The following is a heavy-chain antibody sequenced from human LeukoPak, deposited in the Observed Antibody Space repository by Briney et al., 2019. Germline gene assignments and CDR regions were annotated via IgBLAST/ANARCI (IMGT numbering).Heavy chain of an antibody. CDR3: ARDAIHCSSTSCYSDY. CDR2: IYTSGST. V-gene: IGHV4-4*07. J-gene: IGHJ4*02. Sequence: SETLSLTCTVSGGSISSYCWTWIRQPAGKGLEWIGRIYTSGSTNYNPSLKSRVTISVDTSKNQFSLKLSSVTAADTAVYYCARDAIHCSSTSCYSDYWGQGTLVTVSS. CDR1: GGSISSYC. D-gene: IGHD2-2*01.